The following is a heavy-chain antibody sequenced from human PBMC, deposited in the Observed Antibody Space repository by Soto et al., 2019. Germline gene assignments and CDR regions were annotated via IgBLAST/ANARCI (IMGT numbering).Heavy chain of an antibody. J-gene: IGHJ4*02. V-gene: IGHV1-69*04. CDR3: ARDCSGASCYSGY. Sequence: KFQGRVTITADKSTSTAYMELSSLRSEDTAIYYCARDCSGASCYSGYWGQGTLVTVSS. D-gene: IGHD2-15*01.